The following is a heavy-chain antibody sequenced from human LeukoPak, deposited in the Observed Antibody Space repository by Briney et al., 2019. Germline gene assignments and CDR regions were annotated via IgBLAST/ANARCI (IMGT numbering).Heavy chain of an antibody. J-gene: IGHJ4*02. CDR3: ARDLGDYYFDY. D-gene: IGHD2-21*01. CDR2: INPNSGGT. V-gene: IGHV1-2*02. Sequence: ASVKVSYKASGYAFTGYYMHWVRQAPGQGLEWMGWINPNSGGTNYAQKFQGRVTMTRDTSISTAYMELSRLRSDDTAVYYCARDLGDYYFDYWGQGTLVTVSS. CDR1: GYAFTGYY.